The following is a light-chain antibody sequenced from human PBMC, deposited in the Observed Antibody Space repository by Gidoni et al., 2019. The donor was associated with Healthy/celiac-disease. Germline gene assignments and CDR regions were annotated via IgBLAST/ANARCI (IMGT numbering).Light chain of an antibody. Sequence: SYELTQLPSVSVSPGQTASITCPGDKLGDKYASWYQQTPGQSPVLVIYQDSKRPSGIPERFSGSNSGNTATLTISGTQDMEEADYYCQAWDSSTGVFGTGTKVTVL. CDR3: QAWDSSTGV. CDR2: QDS. CDR1: KLGDKY. V-gene: IGLV3-1*01. J-gene: IGLJ1*01.